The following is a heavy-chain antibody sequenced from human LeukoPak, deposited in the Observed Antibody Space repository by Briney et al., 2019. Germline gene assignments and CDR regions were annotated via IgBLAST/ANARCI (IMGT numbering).Heavy chain of an antibody. J-gene: IGHJ6*02. CDR1: GYTFTDYG. CDR2: ISAYNDNT. Sequence: ASVKVSCKASGYTFTDYGISGVRQAPGQGPEWMGWISAYNDNTNYAQKLQGRVTMTRDTSTSTAYMELRSLRSDDTAVYYCASPNRSGWLMGMDVWGQGATVIVSS. CDR3: ASPNRSGWLMGMDV. D-gene: IGHD6-19*01. V-gene: IGHV1-18*01.